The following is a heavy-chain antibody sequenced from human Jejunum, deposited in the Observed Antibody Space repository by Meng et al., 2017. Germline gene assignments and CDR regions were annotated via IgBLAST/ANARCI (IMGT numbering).Heavy chain of an antibody. CDR1: GFTFSRYT. Sequence: GESLKISCAASGFTFSRYTMHWVRQAPGKGLEWVANIKQDGSMTYYVDSVKGRFTVSRDNAKNSLFLQMDSLRAEDTAVYFCARNRWDVRTYYFDYWGQGTLVTVSS. D-gene: IGHD1-14*01. CDR3: ARNRWDVRTYYFDY. CDR2: IKQDGSMT. V-gene: IGHV3-7*01. J-gene: IGHJ4*02.